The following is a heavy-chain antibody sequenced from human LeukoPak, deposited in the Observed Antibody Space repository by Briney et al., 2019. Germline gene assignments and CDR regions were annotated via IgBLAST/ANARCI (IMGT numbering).Heavy chain of an antibody. D-gene: IGHD5-12*01. CDR2: INPDNGGT. CDR1: GYTFTGYY. Sequence: ASVTVSCKASGYTFTGYYMHWVRQAPGQGLEWMGWINPDNGGTNYAQKFQGRVTMTRELSISTAYMELSRLRSDDTAVYYCARDPSNSGYDYLYYFDYWGQGTLVTVSS. J-gene: IGHJ4*02. CDR3: ARDPSNSGYDYLYYFDY. V-gene: IGHV1-2*02.